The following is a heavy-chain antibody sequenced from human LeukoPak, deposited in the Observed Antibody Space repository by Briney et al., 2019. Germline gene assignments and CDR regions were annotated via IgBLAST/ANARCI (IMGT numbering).Heavy chain of an antibody. J-gene: IGHJ6*03. CDR3: AVLTTLHIAVRPGDNYMDV. V-gene: IGHV3-30*04. Sequence: GWSLRLSCSTSGFSFSSYAFYWLRQAPGKGLEWVALISYDGNDKYHPDSAKGRFSISRDNSKSTVFLQMDSLRPEDTAVYYCAVLTTLHIAVRPGDNYMDVWGKGTTVIVSS. D-gene: IGHD3-10*01. CDR2: ISYDGNDK. CDR1: GFSFSSYA.